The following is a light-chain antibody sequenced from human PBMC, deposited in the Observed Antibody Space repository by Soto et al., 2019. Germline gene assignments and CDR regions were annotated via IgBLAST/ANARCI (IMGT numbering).Light chain of an antibody. Sequence: EIELTQSPGTLSLSPGERATLSCRASQSVSSSYLAWYQQKPGEAPRLLIYGASSRATGIPARFSGSGSGTDFTLTISRLQPEDFAAYYCQQYDSSPITFGQGTQLEIK. CDR1: QSVSSSY. V-gene: IGKV3-20*01. CDR2: GAS. CDR3: QQYDSSPIT. J-gene: IGKJ5*01.